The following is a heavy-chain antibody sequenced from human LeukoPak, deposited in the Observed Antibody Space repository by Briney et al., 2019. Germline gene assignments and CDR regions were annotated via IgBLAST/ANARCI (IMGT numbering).Heavy chain of an antibody. Sequence: GGSLRLSCAASGFTFSSYAMSWVRQAPGKGLEWVSAIIGSGGNTYYADSVKGRFTISRDNSKNTLYMHMNSLRADNTAIYYCAKASGPSGYYYMDVRGKGTTVTVSS. CDR3: AKASGPSGYYYMDV. J-gene: IGHJ6*03. CDR1: GFTFSSYA. V-gene: IGHV3-23*01. CDR2: IIGSGGNT.